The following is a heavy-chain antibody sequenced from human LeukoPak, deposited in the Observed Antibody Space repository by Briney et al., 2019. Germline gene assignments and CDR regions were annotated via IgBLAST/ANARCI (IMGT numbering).Heavy chain of an antibody. V-gene: IGHV3-30*02. CDR1: GFTFSYYA. CDR2: IRYDGSNK. Sequence: GGSLRLSCAASGFTFSYYAMHWVRQAPGNGLEWVAFIRYDGSNKYYADSVKGRFTISRDNSKNTLYLQMDSLRAEDTAVYYCAKSLYYYGSGSPPFDYWGQGTLVTVSS. J-gene: IGHJ4*02. CDR3: AKSLYYYGSGSPPFDY. D-gene: IGHD3-10*01.